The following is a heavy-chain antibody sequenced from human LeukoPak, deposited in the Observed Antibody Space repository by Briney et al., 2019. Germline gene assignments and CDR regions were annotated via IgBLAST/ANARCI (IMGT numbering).Heavy chain of an antibody. CDR2: INHSGST. D-gene: IGHD3-10*01. CDR3: ARARGGGFGELFDY. Sequence: SETLSLTCAVYGGSFSGYYWSWIRQPPGKGLEWIGEINHSGSTNYNPSLKSRVTILVDTSKNQFFLKLSSVTAADTAVYYCARARGGGFGELFDYWGQGTLVTVSS. CDR1: GGSFSGYY. J-gene: IGHJ4*02. V-gene: IGHV4-34*01.